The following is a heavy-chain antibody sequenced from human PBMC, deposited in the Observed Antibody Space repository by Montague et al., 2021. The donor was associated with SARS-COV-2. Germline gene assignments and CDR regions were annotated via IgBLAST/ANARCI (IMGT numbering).Heavy chain of an antibody. CDR3: ARGIPRPMRWLLVVDDAFDI. CDR2: IYYSGST. CDR1: GGSISSYY. D-gene: IGHD3-22*01. Sequence: SETLSLTCTVPGGSISSYYWSWIRQPPGEGLEWIGYIYYSGSTNXNPSLKSRVTISVDTSKNQFSLKLSSVTAADTAVYYCARGIPRPMRWLLVVDDAFDIWGQGTMVTVSS. J-gene: IGHJ3*02. V-gene: IGHV4-59*01.